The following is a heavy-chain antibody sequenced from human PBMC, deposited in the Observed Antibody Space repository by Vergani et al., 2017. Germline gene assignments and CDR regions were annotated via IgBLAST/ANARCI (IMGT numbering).Heavy chain of an antibody. CDR3: ALTVVEDIVVVVAATQLDY. D-gene: IGHD2-15*01. CDR1: GFTFSSYA. Sequence: EVQLLESGGGLVQPGGSLRLSCAASGFTFSSYAMSWVRQAPGKGLEWVSAISGSGGSTYYADSVKGRFTISRDNSNNTLYLQMNSLRAEDTAVYYCALTVVEDIVVVVAATQLDYWGQGTLVTVSS. V-gene: IGHV3-23*01. CDR2: ISGSGGST. J-gene: IGHJ4*02.